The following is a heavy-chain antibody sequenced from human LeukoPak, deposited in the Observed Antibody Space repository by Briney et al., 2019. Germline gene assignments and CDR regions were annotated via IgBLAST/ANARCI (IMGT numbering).Heavy chain of an antibody. D-gene: IGHD1-1*01. CDR1: GGSMSSYS. CDR3: ASTTTGTGTTYGY. Sequence: SETLSLTCTVSGGSMSSYSWTWIRQPAGKGLEWIGRISPSGTTNYNPSLKSRVTMSVDTSKNQFSLRLSSVTAADTAAYYCASTTTGTGTTYGYWGQGTLVTVSS. CDR2: ISPSGTT. V-gene: IGHV4-4*07. J-gene: IGHJ4*02.